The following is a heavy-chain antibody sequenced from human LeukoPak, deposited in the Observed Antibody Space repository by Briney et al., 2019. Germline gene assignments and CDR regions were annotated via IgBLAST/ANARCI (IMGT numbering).Heavy chain of an antibody. D-gene: IGHD3-16*01. V-gene: IGHV4-38-2*02. CDR1: GFSISSAYY. Sequence: PSETLSLTCTVFGFSISSAYYWGWIRQPPGKGLEWIGSIYHSGNTYYNPSLKSRVTISVDTSKNHFSLKLTSVTAADTAVYFCARRWGPGVPIDYWGQGTLVTVSS. CDR3: ARRWGPGVPIDY. CDR2: IYHSGNT. J-gene: IGHJ4*02.